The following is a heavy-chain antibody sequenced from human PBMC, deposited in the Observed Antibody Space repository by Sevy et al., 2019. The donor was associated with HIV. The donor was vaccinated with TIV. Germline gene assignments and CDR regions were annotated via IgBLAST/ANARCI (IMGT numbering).Heavy chain of an antibody. CDR2: IYSGGST. D-gene: IGHD3-10*01. J-gene: IGHJ4*02. CDR1: GLTVSSNY. Sequence: GGSLRLSCAASGLTVSSNYMSWVRQAPGKGLEWVSVIYSGGSTYYADSVKGRFTISRDNSKNTLYLQMNSLRAEDTAVYYCARATYGMVRGARFDYWGQGTLVTVSS. CDR3: ARATYGMVRGARFDY. V-gene: IGHV3-53*01.